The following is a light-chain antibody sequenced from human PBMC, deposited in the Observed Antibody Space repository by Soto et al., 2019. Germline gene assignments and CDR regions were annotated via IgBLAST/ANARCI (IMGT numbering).Light chain of an antibody. CDR1: QSYSSRH. V-gene: IGKV3-20*01. J-gene: IGKJ1*01. CDR3: HHYGRTHPT. CDR2: GAT. Sequence: EMVWTQATGTLSLSPGESATLCCRASQSYSSRHLAYYQQKPSQGPTLLMYGATSRASETQGRYSGSGSGTDFTLTISTLEPEGFAVYYCHHYGRTHPTLGQGTKEDIK.